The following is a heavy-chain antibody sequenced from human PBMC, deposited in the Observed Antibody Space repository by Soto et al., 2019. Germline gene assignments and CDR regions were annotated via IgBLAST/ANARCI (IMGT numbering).Heavy chain of an antibody. D-gene: IGHD3-10*01. V-gene: IGHV4-59*08. CDR2: VYDTWST. CDR3: VRQGIGFLHGLVDV. Sequence: QVQVQQSGPGLVKPSETLSLTCTVSSGPSKSHNWGWIRQPPGRGLEWIGYVYDTWSTSYNPSLKTXGSXSADTATNRISLTLRFVTAADTAVYYCVRQGIGFLHGLVDVWGQGTTVIVSS. J-gene: IGHJ6*01. CDR1: SGPSKSHN.